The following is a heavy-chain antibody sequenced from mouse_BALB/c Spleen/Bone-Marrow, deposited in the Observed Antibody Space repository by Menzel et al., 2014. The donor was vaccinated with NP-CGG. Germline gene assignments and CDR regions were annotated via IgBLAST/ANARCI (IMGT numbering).Heavy chain of an antibody. CDR1: GFSLTSYG. V-gene: IGHV2-6*02. D-gene: IGHD2-4*01. J-gene: IGHJ3*01. CDR3: ARSGGDYGIAY. Sequence: QVQLQQPGPGLVAPSQNLSITCTVSGFSLTSYGVHWVRQPPGKGLEWLVVIWSDGSTTYNSALKSRLSISKDNSKSQVFLKMNSLQTDDTAMYYCARSGGDYGIAYWGQATLVTVSA. CDR2: IWSDGST.